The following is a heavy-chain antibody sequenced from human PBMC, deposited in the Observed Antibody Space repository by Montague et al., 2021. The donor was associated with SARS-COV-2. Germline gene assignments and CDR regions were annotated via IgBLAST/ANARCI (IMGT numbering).Heavy chain of an antibody. J-gene: IGHJ3*02. Sequence: CAISGDSVSSNTATWNWIRQSPSRGLEWLGRTYYRSKWYHDYAISLKSRITISPDTSKNQFSLQLSSVAPEDTAVSYCARTTTRMLYPENAFDIWGQGTMVTVSS. V-gene: IGHV6-1*01. D-gene: IGHD2-15*01. CDR2: TYYRSKWYH. CDR1: GDSVSSNTAT. CDR3: ARTTTRMLYPENAFDI.